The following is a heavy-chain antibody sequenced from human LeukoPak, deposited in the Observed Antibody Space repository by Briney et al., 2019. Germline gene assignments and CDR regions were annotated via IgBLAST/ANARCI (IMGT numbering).Heavy chain of an antibody. Sequence: ASVKVSCKASGYTFTSYDINWVRQATGQGLEWMGWMNPNSGNTGYAQKFQGRVTMTRNTSISTAYMELSSLRSEDTAVYYCATTYDSSGYYFVYWGQGTLDTVSS. CDR2: MNPNSGNT. J-gene: IGHJ4*02. CDR3: ATTYDSSGYYFVY. D-gene: IGHD3-22*01. V-gene: IGHV1-8*01. CDR1: GYTFTSYD.